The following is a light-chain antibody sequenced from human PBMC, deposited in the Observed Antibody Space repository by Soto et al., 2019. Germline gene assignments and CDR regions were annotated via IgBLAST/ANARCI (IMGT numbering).Light chain of an antibody. V-gene: IGKV3D-15*03. CDR1: QSVSSN. CDR2: QTS. CDR3: HQRQSWPRT. Sequence: EIVMTQSPATLSVSPGEGATLSCRASQSVSSNLAWYQQKPGQAPRLLIYQTSIRAAGIPARFSASGSGTDFTLTISDVQPEDFALYYCHQRQSWPRTFGQGTKVDIK. J-gene: IGKJ1*01.